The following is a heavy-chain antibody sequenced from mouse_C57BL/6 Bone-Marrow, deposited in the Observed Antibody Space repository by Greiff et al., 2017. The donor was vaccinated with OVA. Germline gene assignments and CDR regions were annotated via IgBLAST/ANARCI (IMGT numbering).Heavy chain of an antibody. J-gene: IGHJ2*01. CDR3: ARPYYYGSSYDDY. V-gene: IGHV1-55*01. D-gene: IGHD1-1*01. CDR2: IYPGSGST. Sequence: QVQLQQSGAELVKPGASVKLSCKASGYTFTSYWMHWVKQRPGQGLEWIGDIYPGSGSTNYNEKFKSKATLTVDTSSSTAYMQLSSLTSEDSAVYYCARPYYYGSSYDDYWGQGTTLTVSS. CDR1: GYTFTSYW.